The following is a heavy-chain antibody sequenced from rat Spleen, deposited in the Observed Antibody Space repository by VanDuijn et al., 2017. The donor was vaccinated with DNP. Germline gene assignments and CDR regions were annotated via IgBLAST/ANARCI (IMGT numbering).Heavy chain of an antibody. CDR1: GFIFSNHW. Sequence: EVQLVESGGGPVQPGRSLKLSCLASGFIFSNHWMTWIRQAPGKGLEWVASISPSGGSTYYRDSVKGRFTISRDNAKSTLYLQMDSLRSEDTATYYCATGHFDYWGQGVMVTVSS. CDR3: ATGHFDY. V-gene: IGHV5-31*01. CDR2: ISPSGGST. J-gene: IGHJ2*01.